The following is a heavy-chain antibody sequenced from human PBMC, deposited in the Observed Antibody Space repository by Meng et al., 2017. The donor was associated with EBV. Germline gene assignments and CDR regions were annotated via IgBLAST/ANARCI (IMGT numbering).Heavy chain of an antibody. D-gene: IGHD6-13*01. J-gene: IGHJ5*02. CDR2: INPNSGGT. CDR3: AKGADLAAAGTFWFDP. Sequence: GQLVQSGAEVKKPGASVKVSCKASGYTFTGYYMHWVRQAPGQGLEWMGRINPNSGGTNYAQKFQGRVTMTRDTSISTAYMELSRLRSDDTAVYYCAKGADLAAAGTFWFDPWGQGTLVTVSS. CDR1: GYTFTGYY. V-gene: IGHV1-2*06.